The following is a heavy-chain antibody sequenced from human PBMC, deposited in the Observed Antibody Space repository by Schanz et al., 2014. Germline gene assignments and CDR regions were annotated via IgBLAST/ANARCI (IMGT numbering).Heavy chain of an antibody. CDR1: GGSFIGYD. CDR2: INHYGRT. V-gene: IGHV4-34*01. CDR3: AREIESSMIRGVID. J-gene: IGHJ4*02. D-gene: IGHD3-10*01. Sequence: QVRLQQWGAGLLKPSGTLSLTCAVYGGSFIGYDWSWIRQFPGQDLEWIGDINHYGRTNYNPSLMGRVSISIDASQNQFSLKMPSVTAADTAVYYCAREIESSMIRGVIDWGQGTLVTVSS.